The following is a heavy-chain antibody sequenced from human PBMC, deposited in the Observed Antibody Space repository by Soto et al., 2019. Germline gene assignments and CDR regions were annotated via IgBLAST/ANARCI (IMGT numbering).Heavy chain of an antibody. V-gene: IGHV3-53*01. CDR2: IYSGGST. CDR3: ARGYDSSGYYPWPYYFDY. D-gene: IGHD3-22*01. CDR1: GFTVSSNY. J-gene: IGHJ4*02. Sequence: VSLRLSCAASGFTVSSNYMSWVRHSPGKGLGWVSVIYSGGSTYYADSVKGRFTISRDNSKNTLYLQMNSLRAEDTAVYYCARGYDSSGYYPWPYYFDYWGQGTLVTVS.